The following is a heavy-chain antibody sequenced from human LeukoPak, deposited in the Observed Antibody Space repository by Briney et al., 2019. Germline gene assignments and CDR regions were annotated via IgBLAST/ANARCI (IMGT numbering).Heavy chain of an antibody. CDR1: GFTVTSNY. V-gene: IGHV3-23*01. CDR3: AKSGPYCSSTSCYAPYFDY. CDR2: ISGSGGST. Sequence: GGSLRLSCEVSGFTVTSNYMSWVRQAPGKGLEWVSAISGSGGSTYYADPVKGRFTISRDDSKNTLYLQMNSLRAEDTAVYYCAKSGPYCSSTSCYAPYFDYWGQGTLVTVSS. J-gene: IGHJ4*02. D-gene: IGHD2-2*01.